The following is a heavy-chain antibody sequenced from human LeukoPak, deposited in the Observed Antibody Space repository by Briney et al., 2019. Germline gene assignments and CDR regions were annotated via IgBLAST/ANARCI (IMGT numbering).Heavy chain of an antibody. Sequence: GASVKVSCKASGYTFTGYYIYWVRQAPGQGLEWMGRINPNSGGTNYAQKFQGRVTMTRDTSTSTAYMELNRLRSDDTAVYYCARDYIYDCNYFDPWGQGTLVTVSS. V-gene: IGHV1-2*06. CDR1: GYTFTGYY. J-gene: IGHJ5*02. D-gene: IGHD5/OR15-5a*01. CDR3: ARDYIYDCNYFDP. CDR2: INPNSGGT.